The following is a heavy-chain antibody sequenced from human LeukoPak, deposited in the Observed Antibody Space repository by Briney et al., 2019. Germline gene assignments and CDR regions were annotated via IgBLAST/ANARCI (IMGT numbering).Heavy chain of an antibody. J-gene: IGHJ4*02. Sequence: GGSLRLPCAASGFKFDDYGMSWVRQAPGEGLEWVSGINWNGGSTDYADSVKGRFTISRDNAKNSLYLQMISLRAEDTALYYCARGAAGTTFDYWGQGTLVTVSS. CDR2: INWNGGST. CDR1: GFKFDDYG. CDR3: ARGAAGTTFDY. V-gene: IGHV3-20*04. D-gene: IGHD1-1*01.